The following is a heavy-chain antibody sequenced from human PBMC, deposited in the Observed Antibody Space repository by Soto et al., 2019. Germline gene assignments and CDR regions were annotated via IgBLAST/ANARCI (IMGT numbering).Heavy chain of an antibody. D-gene: IGHD2-15*01. J-gene: IGHJ5*02. CDR2: ISAYNGNT. V-gene: IGHV1-18*01. Sequence: QVQLVQSGAEVKKPGASVKVSCKASGYTFTSYGISWVRQAPGQGLEWMGWISAYNGNTNYAQKLQGRVTMTTDTSTSTAYMELRSLRADDTAVYYCARVPARTVVVVVAATLSWFDPWGQGTLVTGSS. CDR3: ARVPARTVVVVVAATLSWFDP. CDR1: GYTFTSYG.